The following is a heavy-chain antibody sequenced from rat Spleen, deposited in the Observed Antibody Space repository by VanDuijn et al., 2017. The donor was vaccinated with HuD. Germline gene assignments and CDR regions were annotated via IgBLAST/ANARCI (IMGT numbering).Heavy chain of an antibody. CDR2: INKDSSIK. CDR3: SRESFGVDY. D-gene: IGHD4-3*01. Sequence: EVKLVESGGGLVQPGRSLKLSCAASGFNFNDYWMGWVRQAPGKGLQWIGEINKDSSIKKYLPSLKDKIIISRDNAQNILYLQMNKLGSEDTAIYYCSRESFGVDYWGQGVMVTVSS. V-gene: IGHV4-2*01. CDR1: GFNFNDYW. J-gene: IGHJ2*01.